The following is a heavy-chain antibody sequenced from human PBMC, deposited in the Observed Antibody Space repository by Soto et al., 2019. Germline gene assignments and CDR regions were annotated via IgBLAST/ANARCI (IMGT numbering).Heavy chain of an antibody. Sequence: QVQLVQSGAEVKKPGSSVKVSCKASGGTFSSYAISWVRQAPGQGLEWMGGIIPIFGTANYAQKFQGRVIMTTDTSTSTAYMELRTLRSDDTAVYYCARDHIIPAVGTLDYWGQGTLVIVSS. CDR2: IIPIFGTA. D-gene: IGHD6-13*01. CDR1: GGTFSSYA. J-gene: IGHJ4*02. CDR3: ARDHIIPAVGTLDY. V-gene: IGHV1-69*06.